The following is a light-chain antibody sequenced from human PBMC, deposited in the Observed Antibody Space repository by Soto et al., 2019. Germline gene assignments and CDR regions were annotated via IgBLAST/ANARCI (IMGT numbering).Light chain of an antibody. Sequence: DIQMTQSPSTLSASVGDRVTITCRASQSISSWLAWYQQKPGKAPKLLTYDASSLESGVTSRFSGSGSGTEFTLTISSLQPEDFATYYCQQSYSTPLTFGGGTKVDI. V-gene: IGKV1-5*01. CDR3: QQSYSTPLT. J-gene: IGKJ4*01. CDR1: QSISSW. CDR2: DAS.